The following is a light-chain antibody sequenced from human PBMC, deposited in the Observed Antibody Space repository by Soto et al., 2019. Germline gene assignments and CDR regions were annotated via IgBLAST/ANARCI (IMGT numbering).Light chain of an antibody. Sequence: EIVMTQSPATLSLSPGERATLSCRASQSVNNNLAWYQQKPGQAPRLLIYDASTRATGIPARFSGSGSGTDFTLTISSLESEDFAVYYCQQYDNWPGTFGQGTKVDIK. CDR1: QSVNNN. CDR2: DAS. J-gene: IGKJ1*01. CDR3: QQYDNWPGT. V-gene: IGKV3D-15*01.